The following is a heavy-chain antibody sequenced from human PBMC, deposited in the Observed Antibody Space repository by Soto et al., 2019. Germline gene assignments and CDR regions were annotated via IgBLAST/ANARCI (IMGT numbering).Heavy chain of an antibody. J-gene: IGHJ6*02. CDR2: INPKSGGT. Sequence: ASVKVSCKASGYSFTDYHIHWVRQAPGQGLEWLGRINPKSGGTSTAQKFQGWVTMTTDTSISTASMELTRLTSDDTAIYYCARGDSTDCSNGVCSFFYNHDMDVWGQGTMVTVSS. CDR3: ARGDSTDCSNGVCSFFYNHDMDV. CDR1: GYSFTDYH. V-gene: IGHV1-2*04. D-gene: IGHD2-8*01.